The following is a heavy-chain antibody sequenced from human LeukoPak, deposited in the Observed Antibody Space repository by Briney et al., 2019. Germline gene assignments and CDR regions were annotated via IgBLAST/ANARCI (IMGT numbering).Heavy chain of an antibody. J-gene: IGHJ4*02. V-gene: IGHV1-2*02. CDR1: GYTFTVYY. Sequence: ASVTVSCKASGYTFTVYYIHWVRQAPGQGLEWMGWINPNSGGTNYAQKFQDRVTMTRDTSISTAYMELSILRSDDTAVYYCARETGRDGYKYFDYWGQGTLVTVSS. D-gene: IGHD5-24*01. CDR2: INPNSGGT. CDR3: ARETGRDGYKYFDY.